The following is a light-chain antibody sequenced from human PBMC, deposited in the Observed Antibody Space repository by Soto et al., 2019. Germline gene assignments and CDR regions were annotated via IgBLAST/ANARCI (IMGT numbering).Light chain of an antibody. CDR2: YNN. J-gene: IGLJ3*02. CDR3: AAWDDSLYGWV. V-gene: IGLV1-44*01. CDR1: SSNIGSNT. Sequence: QSVLTQPPSASGTPGQRVTISCSGSSSNIGSNTVNWYQQLPGTAPTLLIYYNNQRPSGVPDRFSGSKSGTSASLAISGLQSEDESHYYCAAWDDSLYGWVFGGGTKVTVL.